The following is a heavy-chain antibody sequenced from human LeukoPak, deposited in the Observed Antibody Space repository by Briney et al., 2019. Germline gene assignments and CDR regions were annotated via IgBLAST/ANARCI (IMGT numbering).Heavy chain of an antibody. J-gene: IGHJ2*01. CDR2: IGGSGGNT. Sequence: GGSLGLSCAASGFTFSSYAMTWVRQAPGKGLEWVSAIGGSGGNTCYADSVKGRFTVSRHNSKNTFFVQMNSLRADDTAVYYCAKVDSFWYFDLWGRGTLVTASS. V-gene: IGHV3-23*01. CDR1: GFTFSSYA. D-gene: IGHD3-9*01. CDR3: AKVDSFWYFDL.